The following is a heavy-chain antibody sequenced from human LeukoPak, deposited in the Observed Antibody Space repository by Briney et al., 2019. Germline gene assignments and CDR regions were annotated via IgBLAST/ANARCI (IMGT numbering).Heavy chain of an antibody. CDR2: ISAYNGNT. D-gene: IGHD3-22*01. V-gene: IGHV1-18*01. CDR3: ARLYYYDSSVIPGLGAFDI. CDR1: GYTFTSYG. J-gene: IGHJ3*02. Sequence: ASVKVSCKASGYTFTSYGITWVRQAPGQGLEWMGWISAYNGNTKYAQNLQGRVTMTTDTSTTTAYMELRSLRSDDTALYYCARLYYYDSSVIPGLGAFDIWGQGTMVTVSS.